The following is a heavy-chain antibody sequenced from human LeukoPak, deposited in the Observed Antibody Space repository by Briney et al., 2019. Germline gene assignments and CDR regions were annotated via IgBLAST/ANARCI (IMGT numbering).Heavy chain of an antibody. Sequence: GGTLRRSCAASGFTFDDYAMHWVRQAPGQGLEWISLISCGGGSTYYADSVKGRFTISRDNSKNSLYLQMNSLRAEDTALYYCAKARRVGAMGPNYYYYYYMDVWGKGTTVTVSS. V-gene: IGHV3-43D*04. CDR1: GFTFDDYA. CDR3: AKARRVGAMGPNYYYYYYMDV. CDR2: ISCGGGST. J-gene: IGHJ6*03. D-gene: IGHD5-18*01.